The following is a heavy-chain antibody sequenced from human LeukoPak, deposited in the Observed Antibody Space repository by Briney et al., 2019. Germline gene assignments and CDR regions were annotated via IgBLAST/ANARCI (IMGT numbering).Heavy chain of an antibody. CDR3: ARRYYYDSSGYYGSGANWFDP. Sequence: GESLKISCKGSGYSFTSYWIGWVRQMPGKGLEWMGIIYPGDSDTRYSPSFQGQVTISADKSISTAYLQWSSLKASDTAMYYCARRYYYDSSGYYGSGANWFDPWGQGTLVTVSS. V-gene: IGHV5-51*01. J-gene: IGHJ5*02. D-gene: IGHD3-22*01. CDR2: IYPGDSDT. CDR1: GYSFTSYW.